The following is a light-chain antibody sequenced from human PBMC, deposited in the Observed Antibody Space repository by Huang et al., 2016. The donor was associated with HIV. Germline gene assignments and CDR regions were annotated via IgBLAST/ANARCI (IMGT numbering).Light chain of an antibody. Sequence: EIVMTQSPDTLSVSPGERATLSCRASQRVRDKLAWYQQKPGQAPRLLLHATSTRAAGVPARVSGSGYGTEFTLTISSLQSEDCGVYYCQQYESWPPLTFGGGTKVEIK. CDR2: ATS. CDR1: QRVRDK. CDR3: QQYESWPPLT. J-gene: IGKJ4*01. V-gene: IGKV3-15*01.